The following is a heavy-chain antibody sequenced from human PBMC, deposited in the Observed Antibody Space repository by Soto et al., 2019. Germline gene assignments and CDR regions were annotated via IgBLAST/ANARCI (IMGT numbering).Heavy chain of an antibody. CDR3: ARGGQYSGRIFDY. CDR1: GDSVSSYSAA. J-gene: IGHJ4*02. CDR2: TYYRSRFFS. V-gene: IGHV6-1*01. D-gene: IGHD1-26*01. Sequence: SQTLSLPCAISGDSVSSYSAAWNWIRQSPSGGLEWLGRTYYRSRFFSDYAESVKSRIIINPDTSKNQFSLQLKSVTPEDTAVYYCARGGQYSGRIFDYWGQGTLVTVSS.